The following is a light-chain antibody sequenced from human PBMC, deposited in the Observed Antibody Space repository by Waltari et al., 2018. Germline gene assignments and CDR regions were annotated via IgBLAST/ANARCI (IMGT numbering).Light chain of an antibody. Sequence: IVMTQSPATLSLSPGESATLSCRASQSVRSTFAWFQQKPGQPPRLLIYCTSTRATGIPARFTGSGSGTEFSLTISSLQPEDVATYYCQQYDYWPWTFGQGTRVETK. CDR1: QSVRST. V-gene: IGKV3D-15*01. J-gene: IGKJ1*01. CDR2: CTS. CDR3: QQYDYWPWT.